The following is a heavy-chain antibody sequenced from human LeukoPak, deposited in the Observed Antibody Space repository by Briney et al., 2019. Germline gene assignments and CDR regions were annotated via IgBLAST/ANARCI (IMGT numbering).Heavy chain of an antibody. V-gene: IGHV3-30-3*01. Sequence: PGRSLRLSCAASGFTFSSYAMHWVRQAPGKGLXXXXXXXYDGSNKYYADSVKGRFTISRDNSKNTLYLQMNSLRAEDTAVYYCARDAVRRDGYPGAFDYWGQGTLVTVSS. CDR1: GFTFSSYA. CDR2: XXYDGSNK. J-gene: IGHJ4*02. D-gene: IGHD5-24*01. CDR3: ARDAVRRDGYPGAFDY.